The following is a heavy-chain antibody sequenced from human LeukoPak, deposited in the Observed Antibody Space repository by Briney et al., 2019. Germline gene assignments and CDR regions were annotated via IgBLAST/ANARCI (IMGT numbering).Heavy chain of an antibody. J-gene: IGHJ4*02. V-gene: IGHV4-59*01. Sequence: ASETLSLTCTVSGGSITNYYWSWIRQPPGKGLEWIGYIYYGGRTNCNPSLKSRVTISVDTSKSQFSLNLSSVTTADTAVYYCASQNYDFWSGYLDYWGQGTLVTVSS. CDR3: ASQNYDFWSGYLDY. CDR2: IYYGGRT. D-gene: IGHD3-3*01. CDR1: GGSITNYY.